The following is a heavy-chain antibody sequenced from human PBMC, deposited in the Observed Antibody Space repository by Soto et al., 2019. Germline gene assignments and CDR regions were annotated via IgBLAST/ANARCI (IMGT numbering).Heavy chain of an antibody. CDR1: GFTFSSYA. J-gene: IGHJ4*02. V-gene: IGHV3-30-3*01. CDR3: ARDHGDYGDYPVDY. CDR2: ISYDGSNK. Sequence: QVQLVESGGGVVQPGRSLRLSCAASGFTFSSYAMHWVRQAPGKGLEWVAVISYDGSNKYYADSVKGRFTISRDNSKNTLYLQMNSLRAEDTAVYYCARDHGDYGDYPVDYWGQGTLVTVSS. D-gene: IGHD4-17*01.